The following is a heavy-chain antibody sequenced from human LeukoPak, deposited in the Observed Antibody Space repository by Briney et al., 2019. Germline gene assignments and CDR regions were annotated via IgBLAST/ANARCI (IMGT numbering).Heavy chain of an antibody. V-gene: IGHV4-4*07. CDR1: GGSISSYY. CDR3: ASVLYSSSSPGFDP. CDR2: IYTSGST. Sequence: KASETLSLTCTVSGGSISSYYWSWIRQTAGKGLEWIGRIYTSGSTNYNPSLKSRITMSVDTSKNQFSLKLSSVTAADTAVYYCASVLYSSSSPGFDPWGQGTLVTVSS. J-gene: IGHJ5*02. D-gene: IGHD6-13*01.